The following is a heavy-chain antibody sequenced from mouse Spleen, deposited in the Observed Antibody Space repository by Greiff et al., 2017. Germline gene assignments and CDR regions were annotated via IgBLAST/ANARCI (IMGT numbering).Heavy chain of an antibody. J-gene: IGHJ1*01. D-gene: IGHD2-3*01. CDR2: ISSGGSYT. CDR1: GFTFSSYG. CDR3: ARHDDGYYEGYWYFDV. V-gene: IGHV5-6*02. Sequence: EVMLVESGGDLVKPGGSLKLSCAASGFTFSSYGMSWVRQTPDKRLEWVATISSGGSYTYYPDSVKGRFTISRDNAKNTLYLQMSSLKSEDTAMYYCARHDDGYYEGYWYFDVWGAGTTVTVSS.